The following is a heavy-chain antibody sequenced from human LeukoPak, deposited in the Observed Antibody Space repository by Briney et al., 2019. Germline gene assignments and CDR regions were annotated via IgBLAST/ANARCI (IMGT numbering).Heavy chain of an antibody. CDR3: AKDRPRGITMVRGVIDTL. Sequence: PGRSLRLSCASSGFTFNTHTMHWVRQAPGKGLEWVANIKEDGSEKYYVDSVKGRFTISRDNAKNSLYLQMNSLRAEDTAVYYCAKDRPRGITMVRGVIDTLWGQGTLVTVSS. CDR2: IKEDGSEK. CDR1: GFTFNTHT. D-gene: IGHD3-10*01. V-gene: IGHV3-7*01. J-gene: IGHJ4*02.